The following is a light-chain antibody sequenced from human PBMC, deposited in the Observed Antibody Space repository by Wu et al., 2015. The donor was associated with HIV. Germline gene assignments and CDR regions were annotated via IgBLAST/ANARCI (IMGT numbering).Light chain of an antibody. CDR2: DAS. V-gene: IGKV3-20*01. CDR1: QSVSSSY. Sequence: EIVLTQSPDILSLSSGERATLSCRASQSVSSSYLAWYQQKPGQAPRLLIYDASSRATGIPDRFSGSGSGTDFTLTISRLEPEDFAVYYCQQYDSFRRTFGQGTKLEIK. CDR3: QQYDSFRRT. J-gene: IGKJ2*01.